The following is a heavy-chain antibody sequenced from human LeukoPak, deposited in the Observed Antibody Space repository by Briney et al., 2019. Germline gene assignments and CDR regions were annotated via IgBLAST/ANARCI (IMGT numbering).Heavy chain of an antibody. CDR1: GGSISSGGYY. CDR3: AISPLRGSEWLGYYYYMDV. CDR2: IYYSGST. D-gene: IGHD6-19*01. J-gene: IGHJ6*03. Sequence: SQTLSLTCTVSGGSISSGGYYWSWIRQHPGKGLEWIGYIYYSGSTYYNPSLKSRVTRSVDTSKNQFSLKLSSVTAADTAVYYCAISPLRGSEWLGYYYYMDVWGKGTTVTVSS. V-gene: IGHV4-31*03.